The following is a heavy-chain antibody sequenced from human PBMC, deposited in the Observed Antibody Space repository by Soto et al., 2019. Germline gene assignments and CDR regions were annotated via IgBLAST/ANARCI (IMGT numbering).Heavy chain of an antibody. CDR1: GGSFSGYY. Sequence: QVQLQQWGAGLLKPSETLSLTCAVSGGSFSGYYWSWIRQPPGKGLEWIGEINHSGTTNYNPSLKSRVSMTGDTSKHQFSLKLRSVTAADTAVYYCARPLGYGSGSSLAYWGQGTLVTVSS. CDR2: INHSGTT. J-gene: IGHJ4*02. CDR3: ARPLGYGSGSSLAY. D-gene: IGHD3-10*01. V-gene: IGHV4-34*01.